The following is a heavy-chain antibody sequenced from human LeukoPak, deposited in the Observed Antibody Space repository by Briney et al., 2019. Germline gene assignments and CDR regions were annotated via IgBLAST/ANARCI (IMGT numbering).Heavy chain of an antibody. CDR2: ISYDGSNK. Sequence: GGSLRLSCAASGFTFSSYWMSWVRQAPGKGLXXXXXISYDGSNKYYADSVKGRFTISRDNSKNTLYLQMNSLRAEDTAVYYCARGSGWYRYGIDYWGQGTLVTVSS. CDR3: ARGSGWYRYGIDY. V-gene: IGHV3-30*03. CDR1: GFTFSSYW. J-gene: IGHJ4*02. D-gene: IGHD6-19*01.